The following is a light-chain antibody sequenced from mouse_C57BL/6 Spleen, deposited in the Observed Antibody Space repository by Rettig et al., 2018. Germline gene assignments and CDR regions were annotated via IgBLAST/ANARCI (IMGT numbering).Light chain of an antibody. V-gene: IGKV4-55*01. CDR2: DTS. J-gene: IGKJ2*01. CDR1: SSVSY. Sequence: QIVLTQSPAIMSASPGEKVTMTCSASSSVSYMYWYQQKPGSSPRLLIYDTSNLASGFPVRFSGSGSGTSYSLTISRMEAEDAATYYCQQWSSYPFTFGGGTKLEIK. CDR3: QQWSSYPFT.